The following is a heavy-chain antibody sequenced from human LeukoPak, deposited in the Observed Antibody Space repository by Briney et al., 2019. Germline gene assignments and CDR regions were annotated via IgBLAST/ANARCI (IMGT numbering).Heavy chain of an antibody. V-gene: IGHV3-23*01. D-gene: IGHD3-22*01. CDR1: GFTFGSYA. Sequence: PGGSLRLSCAASGFTFGSYAMSWVRQAPGKGLEWVSTISVRGRSTYYADSLKGRFTISRDNSKNTLYLQMNSLGADDTAVYYCAKGVYGSSGYYYFDYWGQGTLVTVSS. J-gene: IGHJ4*02. CDR3: AKGVYGSSGYYYFDY. CDR2: ISVRGRST.